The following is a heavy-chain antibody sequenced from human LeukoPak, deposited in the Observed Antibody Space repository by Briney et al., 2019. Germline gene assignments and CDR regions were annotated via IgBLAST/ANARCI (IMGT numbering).Heavy chain of an antibody. J-gene: IGHJ4*02. Sequence: PGGSLRLSFAASGFTFSDYYMSWIRQAPGKGLEWISYISSSSSGIMYADSVKGRFTISRANAKNSLFLQMNSMRVEDTAVYFCARGDGAAADYWGQGTLVIVSS. CDR2: ISSSSSGI. CDR3: ARGDGAAADY. D-gene: IGHD6-13*01. CDR1: GFTFSDYY. V-gene: IGHV3-11*01.